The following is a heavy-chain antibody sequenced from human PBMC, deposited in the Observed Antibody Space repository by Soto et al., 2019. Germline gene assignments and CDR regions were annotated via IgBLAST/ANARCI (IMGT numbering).Heavy chain of an antibody. CDR2: VKDGGST. V-gene: IGHV4-34*01. D-gene: IGHD5-12*01. CDR3: ARGQEGIVATH. J-gene: IGHJ4*02. CDR1: GGSLTGYY. Sequence: QVQLQQWGARLLKPSETLSLTCTVNGGSLTGYYWSWIRQPPGTGLEWIGEVKDGGSTNYSPSLRCRVSRSADTSKNHFSLRLTSVTAADRAVYFCARGQEGIVATHWDQGALVTVSS.